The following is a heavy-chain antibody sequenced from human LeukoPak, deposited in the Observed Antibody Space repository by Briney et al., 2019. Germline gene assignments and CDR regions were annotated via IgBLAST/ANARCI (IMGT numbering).Heavy chain of an antibody. CDR3: AKEATSSSWPDPLDY. CDR1: GFTFDDYA. D-gene: IGHD6-13*01. CDR2: ISWNSGSI. J-gene: IGHJ4*02. V-gene: IGHV3-9*01. Sequence: HPGRSLGLSCAASGFTFDDYAMHWVRQAPGKGLEWVSGISWNSGSIGYADSVKGRFTISRDNAKNSLYLQMNSLRAEDTALYYCAKEATSSSWPDPLDYWGQGTLVTVSS.